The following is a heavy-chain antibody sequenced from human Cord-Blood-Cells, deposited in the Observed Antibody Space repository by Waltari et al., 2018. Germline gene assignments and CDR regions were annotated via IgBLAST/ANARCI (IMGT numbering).Heavy chain of an antibody. V-gene: IGHV1-2*02. Sequence: QVQLVQSGAEVKKPGASVKVSCKASGYTFTVYYMHWVRQAPGQGLEWMGWIKPNSGGTKYAQKFQGRVTMTRETSISAAYMELSRLRSDDTAVYYCARAEHWGQGTLVTVSS. D-gene: IGHD1-1*01. CDR2: IKPNSGGT. CDR1: GYTFTVYY. J-gene: IGHJ4*02. CDR3: ARAEH.